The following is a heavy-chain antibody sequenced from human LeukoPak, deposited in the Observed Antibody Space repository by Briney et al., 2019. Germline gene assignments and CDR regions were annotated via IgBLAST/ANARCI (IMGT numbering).Heavy chain of an antibody. CDR2: ISSSTYT. Sequence: GGSLRLSCAASGFTFTIYTMNWVRQAPGKGLEWVSSISSSTYTYYADSVKGRFTISRDNAKNSLFLQMNSLRADDTAVYYCARSDRVVVAATPYWGQGTLVTVSS. V-gene: IGHV3-21*01. CDR1: GFTFTIYT. D-gene: IGHD2-15*01. CDR3: ARSDRVVVAATPY. J-gene: IGHJ4*02.